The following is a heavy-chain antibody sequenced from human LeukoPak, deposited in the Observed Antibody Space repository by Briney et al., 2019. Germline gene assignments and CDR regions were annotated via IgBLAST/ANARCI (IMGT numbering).Heavy chain of an antibody. CDR1: GFTFSSYA. D-gene: IGHD6-13*01. V-gene: IGHV3-30-3*01. CDR3: AREPYSSSRGAFDI. J-gene: IGHJ3*02. CDR2: ISYDGSNK. Sequence: GGSLRISCAASGFTFSSYAMHWVRQAPGKGLEWVAVISYDGSNKYYADSVKGRFTISRDNSKNTLYLQMNSLRAEDTAVYYCAREPYSSSRGAFDIWGQGTMVTVSS.